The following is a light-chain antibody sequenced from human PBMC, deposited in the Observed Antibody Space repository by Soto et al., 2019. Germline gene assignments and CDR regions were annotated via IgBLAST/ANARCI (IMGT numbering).Light chain of an antibody. V-gene: IGKV1-39*01. Sequence: DIQMTQSPSSLSASVGDRVTITCRASQTINNYLNWYQQRPGMAPKVLIFAASTLESGVPSRFSGSESGTDFTLTISSLQPEDSTTYYCQQGYSSPYNFGQGTKLEIK. J-gene: IGKJ2*01. CDR1: QTINNY. CDR3: QQGYSSPYN. CDR2: AAS.